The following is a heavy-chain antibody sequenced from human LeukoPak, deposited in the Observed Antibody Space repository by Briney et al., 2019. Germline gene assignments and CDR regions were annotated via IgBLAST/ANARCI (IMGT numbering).Heavy chain of an antibody. J-gene: IGHJ3*02. Sequence: GGSLRLSCAASGFTFSSYEMNWVRQAPGKGLEWVSYISSSGSTIYYADSVKGRFTISRANALNSMYLQMSSLRAEDTAVYYCARARTNYYYDSSGYYRDAFDIWGQGTMVTVSS. D-gene: IGHD3-22*01. CDR3: ARARTNYYYDSSGYYRDAFDI. CDR2: ISSSGSTI. CDR1: GFTFSSYE. V-gene: IGHV3-48*03.